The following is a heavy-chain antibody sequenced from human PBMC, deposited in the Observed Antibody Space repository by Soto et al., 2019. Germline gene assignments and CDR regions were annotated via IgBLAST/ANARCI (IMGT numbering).Heavy chain of an antibody. CDR1: GYTFTSYG. V-gene: IGHV1-18*04. CDR3: ARDWAENYDIFTGYNVAFYI. J-gene: IGHJ3*02. CDR2: ISAYNGNT. D-gene: IGHD3-9*01. Sequence: ASVKVSCKASGYTFTSYGISWVRQAPGQRLEWMGWISAYNGNTNYAQKLQSRVTITTDTSTSTASMELSRLKSEDTVVYYCARDWAENYDIFTGYNVAFYIRGQGTIVT.